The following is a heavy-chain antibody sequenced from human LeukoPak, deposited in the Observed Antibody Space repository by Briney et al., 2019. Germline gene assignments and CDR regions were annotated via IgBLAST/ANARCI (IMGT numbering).Heavy chain of an antibody. D-gene: IGHD3-3*01. V-gene: IGHV3-53*01. J-gene: IGHJ5*02. CDR3: ARERTYYDFWSCFDP. Sequence: PGGSLRLSCAASGFTVSSNYMSWVRQAPGKGLEWVSVIHSGGSTYYADSVKGRFTISRDNSKNTLYLQMDSLRAEDTAVYYCARERTYYDFWSCFDPWGQGTLVTVSS. CDR1: GFTVSSNY. CDR2: IHSGGST.